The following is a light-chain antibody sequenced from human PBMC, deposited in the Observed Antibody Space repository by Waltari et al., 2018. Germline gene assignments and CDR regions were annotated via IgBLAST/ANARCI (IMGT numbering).Light chain of an antibody. CDR1: SRHVGFYNY. CDR3: NSYTGSSSWV. V-gene: IGLV2-14*01. CDR2: DVS. Sequence: QSALTQPTSVSGSPGQSITISCTGTSRHVGFYNYVSWYQQYPGKVPHLLIYDVSNRPSGVSSRFSGSNSGNTASLTISGLQADDEADYYCNSYTGSSSWVFGGGTKLTVL. J-gene: IGLJ3*02.